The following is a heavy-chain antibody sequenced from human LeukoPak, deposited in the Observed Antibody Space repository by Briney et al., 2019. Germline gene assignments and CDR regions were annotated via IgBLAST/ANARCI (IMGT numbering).Heavy chain of an antibody. CDR1: GFTFSSYS. CDR3: ARGASGWLRYYFDY. CDR2: ISSDGTNK. V-gene: IGHV3-30-3*01. Sequence: GGSLRLSCAASGFTFSSYSTYWVRQAPGKGLEWVALISSDGTNKYYADSVKGRFTISRDNSENTLSLQMNSLRAEDTAMYYCARGASGWLRYYFDYWGQGTLVTVSS. J-gene: IGHJ4*02. D-gene: IGHD5-12*01.